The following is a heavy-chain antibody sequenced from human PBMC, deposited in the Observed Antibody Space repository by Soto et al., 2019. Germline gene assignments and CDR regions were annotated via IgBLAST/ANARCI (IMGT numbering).Heavy chain of an antibody. J-gene: IGHJ4*02. Sequence: AGGSLRLSCAASGFTFSTYSMQWVRQAPDKGLEWLAVISYSGGTIFYADSVRGRFTISRDNSKNTLNLQMNSLRPGDTAVYYCARDGGAAGTFDYWGRGTLVTVSS. CDR1: GFTFSTYS. CDR3: ARDGGAAGTFDY. CDR2: ISYSGGTI. D-gene: IGHD6-13*01. V-gene: IGHV3-30-3*01.